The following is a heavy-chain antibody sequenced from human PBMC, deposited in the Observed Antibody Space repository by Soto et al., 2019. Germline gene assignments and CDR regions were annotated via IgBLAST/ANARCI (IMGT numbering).Heavy chain of an antibody. J-gene: IGHJ4*02. CDR2: IDPSDSYT. V-gene: IGHV5-10-1*01. Sequence: PGESLKISCKGSGYSFTSYWISWVRQMPGKGLEWMGRIDPSDSYTNYSPSFQGHVTISADKSISTAYLQWSSLKASDTAMYYCASPFGGRVDYWGQGTLVTVSS. CDR3: ASPFGGRVDY. D-gene: IGHD2-15*01. CDR1: GYSFTSYW.